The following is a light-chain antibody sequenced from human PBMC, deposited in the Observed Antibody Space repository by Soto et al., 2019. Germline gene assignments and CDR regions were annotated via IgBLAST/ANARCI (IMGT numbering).Light chain of an antibody. J-gene: IGLJ2*01. V-gene: IGLV1-40*01. Sequence: QTVVTQPPSVSGAPGQRVTISCTGSSSNIGAGYGVHWYQQFPGTVPKLLIFGDSSRPSGVPDRFSGSKSGTSASLVITGLQTEDEADYYCQSYDSSLSGVVFGGGTQLTVL. CDR3: QSYDSSLSGVV. CDR2: GDS. CDR1: SSNIGAGYG.